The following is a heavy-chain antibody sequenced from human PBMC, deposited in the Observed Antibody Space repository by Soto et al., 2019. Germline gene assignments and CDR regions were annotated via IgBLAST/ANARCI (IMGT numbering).Heavy chain of an antibody. V-gene: IGHV5-51*01. Sequence: GESLNIYCNASGYLFTSYCIAWVRQMPGKGLEWIGVIYTSGPHTSYSPSFKGPVTISADKSINTPYLQWSSLKASDTAMYYCAKHETTGGTDNGMDVWGQGTTVTVSS. J-gene: IGHJ6*02. CDR1: GYLFTSYC. CDR2: IYTSGPHT. CDR3: AKHETTGGTDNGMDV. D-gene: IGHD1-1*01.